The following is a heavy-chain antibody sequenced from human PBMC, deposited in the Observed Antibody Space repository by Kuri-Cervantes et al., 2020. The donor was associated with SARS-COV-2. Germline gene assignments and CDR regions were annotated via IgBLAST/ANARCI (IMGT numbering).Heavy chain of an antibody. V-gene: IGHV4-34*01. CDR3: ARGDGAYSSSSPFDY. J-gene: IGHJ4*02. D-gene: IGHD6-6*01. CDR2: INDSGAT. Sequence: SETLSLTCAVYGGSFSGYQWSWIRQTPGMGLEWIGQINDSGATKYNPSLKSRVIVSMDKSKNQFSLKLSSVTAADTAVYYCARGDGAYSSSSPFDYWGQGTLVTVSS. CDR1: GGSFSGYQ.